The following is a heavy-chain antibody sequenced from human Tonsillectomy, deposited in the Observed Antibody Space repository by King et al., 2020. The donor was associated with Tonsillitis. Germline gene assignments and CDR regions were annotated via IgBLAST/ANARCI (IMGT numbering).Heavy chain of an antibody. D-gene: IGHD3-10*01. Sequence: VQLVESGGGVVQPGGSLRLSCAASGFIFDDYAMHWVRQAPGKGLEWVSLISRDGDNTYYADSVKGRFTISRDNSKNSLYLQMNSLTTEDTALYYCAKDMAPYYGSGSYNYFDPWGKGTLVTVSS. CDR3: AKDMAPYYGSGSYNYFDP. CDR1: GFIFDDYA. J-gene: IGHJ5*02. CDR2: ISRDGDNT. V-gene: IGHV3-43*02.